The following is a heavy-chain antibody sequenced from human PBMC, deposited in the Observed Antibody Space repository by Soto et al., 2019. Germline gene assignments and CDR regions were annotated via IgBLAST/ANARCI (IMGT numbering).Heavy chain of an antibody. D-gene: IGHD3-9*01. CDR3: ARDPTYYDILTGYLTNWFDP. CDR1: GYTFTSYG. V-gene: IGHV1-18*01. Sequence: ASVKVSCKASGYTFTSYGISWVRQAPGQGLECMGWIIAYNGNTNYAQKLQGRVTMTTDTSTSTAYMELRSLRSDDTAVYYCARDPTYYDILTGYLTNWFDPWGQGTLVTVSS. CDR2: IIAYNGNT. J-gene: IGHJ5*02.